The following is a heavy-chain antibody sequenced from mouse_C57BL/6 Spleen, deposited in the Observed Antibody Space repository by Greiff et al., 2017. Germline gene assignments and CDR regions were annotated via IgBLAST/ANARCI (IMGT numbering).Heavy chain of an antibody. J-gene: IGHJ4*01. D-gene: IGHD1-1*01. CDR1: GYAFSSSW. CDR2: IYPEDGDT. Sequence: QVQLQQSGPELVKPGASVKISCKASGYAFSSSWMNWVKQRPGKGLEWIGLIYPEDGDTNYNGKFKGKATLTADKSSSPAYMQLSSLTSEDYAVYFCARHYYGSSYGNYYAMDYWGQGTSVTVSS. V-gene: IGHV1-82*01. CDR3: ARHYYGSSYGNYYAMDY.